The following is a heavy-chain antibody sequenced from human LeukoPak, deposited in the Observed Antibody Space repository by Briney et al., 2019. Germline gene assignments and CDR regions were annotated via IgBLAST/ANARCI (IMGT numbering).Heavy chain of an antibody. J-gene: IGHJ4*02. V-gene: IGHV3-15*05. CDR2: IKSKADGGTT. CDR1: GFTFSNAW. CDR3: TTWPAAHLKFDY. Sequence: GGSLRLSCAASGFTFSNAWMSWVRQAPGKGLEWVGRIKSKADGGTTDNAAPVKGTFTIARDDSINTLYLQKNSLKTEDTAVYYCTTWPAAHLKFDYWGQGTLVTVSS. D-gene: IGHD2-2*01.